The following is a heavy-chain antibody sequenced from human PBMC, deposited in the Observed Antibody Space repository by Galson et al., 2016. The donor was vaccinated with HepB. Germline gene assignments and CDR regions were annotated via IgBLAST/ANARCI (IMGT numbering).Heavy chain of an antibody. CDR3: TKDRVPLNSHSYYYGMYV. CDR1: GFTFSRNG. Sequence: SLRLSCAASGFTFSRNGMHWVRQAPGKGLEWVAVILYDGSNKYYADSVKGRFTISRDNSKKMLYLQMNSLRAEDTAVYYCTKDRVPLNSHSYYYGMYVWGQGTTVTVSS. CDR2: ILYDGSNK. D-gene: IGHD2-21*01. J-gene: IGHJ6*02. V-gene: IGHV3-33*05.